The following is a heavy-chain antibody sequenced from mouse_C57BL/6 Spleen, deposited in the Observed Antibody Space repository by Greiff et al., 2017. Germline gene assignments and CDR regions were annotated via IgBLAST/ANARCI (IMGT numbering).Heavy chain of an antibody. D-gene: IGHD2-3*01. J-gene: IGHJ4*01. V-gene: IGHV5-9-1*02. CDR2: ISSGGDYI. CDR3: TRVGGYYVGDYAMDY. CDR1: GFTFSSYA. Sequence: DVHLVESGEGLVKPGGSLKLSCAASGFTFSSYAMSWVRQTPEKRLEWVAYISSGGDYIYYADTVKGRFTISRDNARNTLYLQMSSLKSEDTAMYYCTRVGGYYVGDYAMDYWGQGTSVTVSS.